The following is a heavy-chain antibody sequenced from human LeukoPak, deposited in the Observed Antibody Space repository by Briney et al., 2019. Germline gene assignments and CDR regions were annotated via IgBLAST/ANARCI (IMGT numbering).Heavy chain of an antibody. J-gene: IGHJ4*02. CDR2: ISYDGSNK. V-gene: IGHV3-30*18. CDR1: GFTFSSYG. Sequence: GRSLRLSCAASGFTFSSYGMHWVRQAPGKGLEWVAVISYDGSNKYYADSVKGRFTISRDNSKNTLYLQMNSLRAEDTAVYYCAKAKGWGIGSGSYYNPDYWGQGTLVTVSS. D-gene: IGHD3-10*01. CDR3: AKAKGWGIGSGSYYNPDY.